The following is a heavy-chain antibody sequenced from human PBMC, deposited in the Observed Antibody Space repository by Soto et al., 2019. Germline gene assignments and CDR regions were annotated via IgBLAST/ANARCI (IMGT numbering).Heavy chain of an antibody. CDR2: IHHSGST. Sequence: SETLSLTCTVSGGSISSYYWSWVRQPPGKGLEWIGYIHHSGSTNYNPSLKSRVTISVDTSKNQFSLKLSSVTAADTAVYYCARGEYDFWSGPQENWFDPWGQGTLVTVSS. D-gene: IGHD3-3*01. CDR3: ARGEYDFWSGPQENWFDP. V-gene: IGHV4-59*01. J-gene: IGHJ5*02. CDR1: GGSISSYY.